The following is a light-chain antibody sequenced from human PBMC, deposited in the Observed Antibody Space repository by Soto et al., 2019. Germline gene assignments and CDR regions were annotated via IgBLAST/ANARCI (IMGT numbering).Light chain of an antibody. Sequence: IVLTQSPGTLSLSPGERATLSCRASQSVYSNFLAWYQHKPGQTPRLLIYGAFIRATGIPDRFSGSGSGTDFTLTVSRLEPEDFAVYYCQQYGTSPGTFGQGTKVDIK. V-gene: IGKV3-20*01. CDR3: QQYGTSPGT. CDR1: QSVYSNF. CDR2: GAF. J-gene: IGKJ1*01.